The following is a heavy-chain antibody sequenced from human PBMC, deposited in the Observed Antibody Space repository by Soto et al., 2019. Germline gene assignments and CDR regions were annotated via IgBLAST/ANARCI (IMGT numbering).Heavy chain of an antibody. V-gene: IGHV4-31*03. CDR1: GGSISSGGYY. D-gene: IGHD2-15*01. Sequence: QVQLQESGPGLVKPSQTLSLTCTVSGGSISSGGYYWSWIRQHPGKGLEWMGYIYYSGSTYYNPTLKSRCTISVDTSKNQFSLKLISVTAAYTAVYYCARDGGRYCSGGSCSEVWGQGTLVTVSS. CDR2: IYYSGST. J-gene: IGHJ4*02. CDR3: ARDGGRYCSGGSCSEV.